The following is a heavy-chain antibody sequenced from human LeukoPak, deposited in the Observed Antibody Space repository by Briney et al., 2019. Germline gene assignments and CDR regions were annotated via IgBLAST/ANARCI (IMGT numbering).Heavy chain of an antibody. CDR1: GYTFTSYG. Sequence: ASVKVSCKASGYTFTSYGISWVRQAPGQGLEWMGWISAYNGNTNYAQKLQGRVTMTTDTSTSTAYMELRSLRSDDTAVYYCARARSRYCSSTSCFPEGGYWGQGTRSPSPQ. D-gene: IGHD2-2*01. CDR3: ARARSRYCSSTSCFPEGGY. CDR2: ISAYNGNT. J-gene: IGHJ4*02. V-gene: IGHV1-18*01.